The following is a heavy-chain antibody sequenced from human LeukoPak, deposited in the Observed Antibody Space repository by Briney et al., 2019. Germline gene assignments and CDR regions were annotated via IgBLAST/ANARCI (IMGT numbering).Heavy chain of an antibody. CDR2: INHSGST. V-gene: IGHV4-34*01. D-gene: IGHD7-27*01. Sequence: SETLSLTRAVYGGSFSGYYWSWIRQPPGKGLEWIGEINHSGSTNYNPSLKSRVTISVDTSKNQFSLKLSSVTAADTAVYYCARGPGENLESHWFDPWGQGTLVTVSS. J-gene: IGHJ5*02. CDR1: GGSFSGYY. CDR3: ARGPGENLESHWFDP.